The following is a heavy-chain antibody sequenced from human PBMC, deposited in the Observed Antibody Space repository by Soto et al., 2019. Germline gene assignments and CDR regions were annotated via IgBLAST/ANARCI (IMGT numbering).Heavy chain of an antibody. Sequence: QVQLVQSGTEVKKPGSSVRVSCKASGGTSNRFAFSWVRQAPGQGLEWMGGSIPIFGTANYAPRFQGRATITADESTSTGYRELSGLRSDDTATYYCATGRGRGGFDSWGQGTQVLVSS. CDR2: SIPIFGTA. CDR3: ATGRGRGGFDS. CDR1: GGTSNRFA. V-gene: IGHV1-69*01. D-gene: IGHD3-16*01. J-gene: IGHJ4*02.